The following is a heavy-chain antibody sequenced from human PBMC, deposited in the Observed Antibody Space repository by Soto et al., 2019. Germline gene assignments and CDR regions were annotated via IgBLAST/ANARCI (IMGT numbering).Heavy chain of an antibody. D-gene: IGHD2-15*01. CDR3: AGEEGYWGRMDV. J-gene: IGHJ6*02. CDR1: GFSFSTYS. CDR2: ISSGSSYI. Sequence: EVQLVESGGGLVKPGGSLRLSCAASGFSFSTYSMNWVRQAPGKGLEWVSYISSGSSYIYYAESVKGRFTISRDNTKNSLFLQMNSLRDEDTAIYYCAGEEGYWGRMDVWGQGTTVTVSS. V-gene: IGHV3-21*02.